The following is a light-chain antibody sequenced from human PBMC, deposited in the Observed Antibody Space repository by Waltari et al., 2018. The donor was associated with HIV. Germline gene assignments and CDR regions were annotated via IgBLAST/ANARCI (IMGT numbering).Light chain of an antibody. Sequence: QSALTQPASVSGSPGQSITISCTGTSSDVGDYNYVSWYQQHPGKAPKLMIYDVNKRPSGVSNRFSGSKSGNTASLTSSGLQAEDEADYYCCSYAGSSTVVFGGGTKVTVL. CDR2: DVN. J-gene: IGLJ2*01. V-gene: IGLV2-23*02. CDR1: SSDVGDYNY. CDR3: CSYAGSSTVV.